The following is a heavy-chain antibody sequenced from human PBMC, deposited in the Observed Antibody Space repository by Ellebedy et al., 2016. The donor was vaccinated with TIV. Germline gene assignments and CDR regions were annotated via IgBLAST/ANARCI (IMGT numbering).Heavy chain of an antibody. CDR1: GGSISSYY. Sequence: SETLSLTXTVSGGSISSYYWSWIRQPPGKGLAWIGYIYYSGSTNYNPSLKSRVTISVDTSKNQFSLKLTSVTAADTAVYYCARGRTTMITNPKYFDYWGHGTLLTVSS. CDR2: IYYSGST. D-gene: IGHD3-16*01. J-gene: IGHJ4*01. V-gene: IGHV4-59*12. CDR3: ARGRTTMITNPKYFDY.